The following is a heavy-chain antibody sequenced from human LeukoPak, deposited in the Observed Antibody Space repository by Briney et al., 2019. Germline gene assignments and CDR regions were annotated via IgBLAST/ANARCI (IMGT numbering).Heavy chain of an antibody. Sequence: SETLSLTCTVSGGSISSYYWSWIRQPPGKGLEWIGYIYYSGSTNYNPSLKSRVTISADTSKNQFSLKLSSVTAADTAVYYCARSDYGAMGAFDIWGQGTMVTVSS. V-gene: IGHV4-59*01. CDR1: GGSISSYY. J-gene: IGHJ3*02. CDR3: ARSDYGAMGAFDI. D-gene: IGHD4-17*01. CDR2: IYYSGST.